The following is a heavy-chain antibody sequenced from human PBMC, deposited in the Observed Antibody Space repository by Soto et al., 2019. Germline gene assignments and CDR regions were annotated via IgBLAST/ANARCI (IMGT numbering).Heavy chain of an antibody. CDR1: GYTFTSYG. Sequence: GASVKVSCKASGYTFTSYGISWVRQAPGQGPEWMGWISAYNGNTNYAQKLQGRVTMTTDTSTSTAYMELRSLRSDDTAVYYCARDLGIVVATWFDPWGQGTLVTVSS. CDR2: ISAYNGNT. CDR3: ARDLGIVVATWFDP. J-gene: IGHJ5*02. V-gene: IGHV1-18*01. D-gene: IGHD2-21*01.